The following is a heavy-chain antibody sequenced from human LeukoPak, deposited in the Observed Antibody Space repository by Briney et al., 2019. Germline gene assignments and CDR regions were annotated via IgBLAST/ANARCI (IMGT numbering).Heavy chain of an antibody. Sequence: SETLSLTCTVSGGSISSYYWSWIRQPAGKGLEWIGRIYTSGSTNYNPSLKSRVTISVDTSKNQFSLKLSSVTAADTAVYYCARHVSYSRSSWEVDPWGQGTLVTVSS. V-gene: IGHV4-4*07. CDR3: ARHVSYSRSSWEVDP. CDR1: GGSISSYY. J-gene: IGHJ5*02. D-gene: IGHD6-6*01. CDR2: IYTSGST.